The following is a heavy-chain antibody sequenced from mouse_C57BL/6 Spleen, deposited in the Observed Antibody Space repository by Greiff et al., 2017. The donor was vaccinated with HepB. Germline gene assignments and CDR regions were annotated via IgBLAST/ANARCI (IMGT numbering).Heavy chain of an antibody. CDR3: TRPITTEAMDY. V-gene: IGHV6-6*01. D-gene: IGHD1-2*01. CDR1: GFTFSDAW. Sequence: EVKVVESGGGLVQPGGSMKLSCAASGFTFSDAWMDWVRQSPEKGLEWVAEIRNKANNHATYYAESVKGRFTISRDDSKSSVYLQMNSLRAEDTGIYYCTRPITTEAMDYWGQGTSVTVSS. CDR2: IRNKANNHAT. J-gene: IGHJ4*01.